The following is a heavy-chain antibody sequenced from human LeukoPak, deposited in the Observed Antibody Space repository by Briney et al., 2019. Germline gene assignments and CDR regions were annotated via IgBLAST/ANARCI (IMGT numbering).Heavy chain of an antibody. CDR3: ARALGYSGFDWAP. D-gene: IGHD5-12*01. CDR2: IHSSGTT. J-gene: IGHJ5*02. Sequence: SETLSLTCTVSGYSISRGHYWGWIRQPPGKRLEWIGSIHSSGTTYYNPTLKSRVIISVDASKNHFSLNLTSVTAADAAVYYCARALGYSGFDWAPRGQGTLVTVST. CDR1: GYSISRGHY. V-gene: IGHV4-38-2*02.